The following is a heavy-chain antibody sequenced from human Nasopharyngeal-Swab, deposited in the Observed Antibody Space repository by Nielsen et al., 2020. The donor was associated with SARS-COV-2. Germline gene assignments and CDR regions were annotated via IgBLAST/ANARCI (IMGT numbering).Heavy chain of an antibody. D-gene: IGHD2-2*01. CDR1: GFTFSSYA. CDR2: ISGSGGST. V-gene: IGHV3-23*01. J-gene: IGHJ6*03. CDR3: AKKGSCSSTSCYYYDYYYMDV. Sequence: GESLKISCAASGFTFSSYAMSWVRQAPGKGLEWVSTISGSGGSTYYADSVKGRFTISRDNSKNTLYLQMISLRAEDTAVYYCAKKGSCSSTSCYYYDYYYMDVWGKGTTVTVSS.